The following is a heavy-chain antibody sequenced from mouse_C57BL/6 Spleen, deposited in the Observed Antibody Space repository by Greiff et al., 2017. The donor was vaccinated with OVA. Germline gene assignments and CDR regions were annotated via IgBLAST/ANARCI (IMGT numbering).Heavy chain of an antibody. Sequence: VQLQQSGAELVKPGASVKLSCKASGYTFTSYWMQWVKQRPGQGLEWIGEIDPSDSYTNYNQKFKGKATLTVDTSSSTAYMQLSSLTSEDSAVYYCARRYYYGSSYGYFDVWGTGTTVTVSS. D-gene: IGHD1-1*01. V-gene: IGHV1-50*01. CDR2: IDPSDSYT. J-gene: IGHJ1*03. CDR1: GYTFTSYW. CDR3: ARRYYYGSSYGYFDV.